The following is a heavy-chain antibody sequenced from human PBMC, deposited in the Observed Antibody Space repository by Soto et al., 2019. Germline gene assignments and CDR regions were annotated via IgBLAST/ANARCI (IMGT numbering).Heavy chain of an antibody. CDR3: ARGNVLLWFGELYFGWFDP. D-gene: IGHD3-10*01. V-gene: IGHV4-31*03. Sequence: QVQLQESGPGLVKPSQTLSLTCTVSGGSISSGGYYWSWIRRHPGKGLEWIGYIYYSGSTYYNPSLKSRVTISVDTSKNQFSLKLSSVTAADTAVYYCARGNVLLWFGELYFGWFDPWGQGTLVTVSS. CDR2: IYYSGST. CDR1: GGSISSGGYY. J-gene: IGHJ5*02.